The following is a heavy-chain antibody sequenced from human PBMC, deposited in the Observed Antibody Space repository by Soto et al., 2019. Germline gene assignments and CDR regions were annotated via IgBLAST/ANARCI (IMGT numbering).Heavy chain of an antibody. J-gene: IGHJ6*02. CDR1: GYIFTNYW. D-gene: IGHD2-15*01. CDR2: IDPRDPYI. V-gene: IGHV5-10-1*01. CDR3: AGHLAAGGGWSGMAV. Sequence: GESLKISCEASGYIFTNYWISWVRQMPGKGLEWMGRIDPRDPYISCSPSFQGHVTISRKQASNTTYPQWSSLRTSDTAVYYSAGHLAAGGGWSGMAVWGLGTSVTVSS.